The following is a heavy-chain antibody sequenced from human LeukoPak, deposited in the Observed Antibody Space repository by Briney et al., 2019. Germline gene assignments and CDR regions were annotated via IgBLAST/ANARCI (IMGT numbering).Heavy chain of an antibody. CDR3: AKRGYTYGGHFDY. CDR2: ISYDGSNK. D-gene: IGHD5-18*01. J-gene: IGHJ4*02. Sequence: GGSPRLSCAASGFTFSSYAMHWVRQAPGKGLEWVAVISYDGSNKYYADSVKGRFTISRDNSKNTLYVQMDSLRAEDTAVYYCAKRGYTYGGHFDYWGQGALVTVSS. CDR1: GFTFSSYA. V-gene: IGHV3-30-3*02.